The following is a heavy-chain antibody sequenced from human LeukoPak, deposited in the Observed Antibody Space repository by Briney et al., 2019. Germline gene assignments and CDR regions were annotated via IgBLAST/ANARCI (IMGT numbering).Heavy chain of an antibody. D-gene: IGHD5-12*01. CDR3: AKAYSGYDSYFDY. CDR2: ISWDGGST. CDR1: GFTFYDYA. J-gene: IGHJ4*02. V-gene: IGHV3-43D*04. Sequence: GGFLRLSCAASGFTFYDYAMHWVGQAPGKGLEWVSLISWDGGSTYYADSVKGRFTISRDNSKNSLYLQMNSLSAEDTALYYCAKAYSGYDSYFDYWGQGTLVTVSS.